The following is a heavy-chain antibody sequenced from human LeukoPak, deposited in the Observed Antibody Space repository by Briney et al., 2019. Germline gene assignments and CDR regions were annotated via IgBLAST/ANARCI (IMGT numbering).Heavy chain of an antibody. D-gene: IGHD6-19*01. Sequence: TLALTRTASGGTNNSDECSWVRQPPGLGLELIGCIYYSGSTNYNPSLKSRVNISVDTSKNQFSLKLSSVTAADTAVYYCGRPYSSGWRLGFHIWGQGTMVTV. J-gene: IGHJ3*02. CDR3: GRPYSSGWRLGFHI. CDR2: IYYSGST. V-gene: IGHV4-59*08. CDR1: GGTNNSDE.